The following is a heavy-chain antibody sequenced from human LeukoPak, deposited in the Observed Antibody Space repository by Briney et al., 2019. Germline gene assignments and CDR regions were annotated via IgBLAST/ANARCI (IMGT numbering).Heavy chain of an antibody. Sequence: GGSLRLSCAASGFTFSSYAMHWVRQAPGKGLEWVAVISYDGSNKYYADSVKGRFTTSRDNSKNTLSLQMNSLRPEDTAVYHCAKDATTVTSQGDYWGQGTLVTVSS. D-gene: IGHD4-17*01. V-gene: IGHV3-30*04. CDR1: GFTFSSYA. CDR2: ISYDGSNK. J-gene: IGHJ4*02. CDR3: AKDATTVTSQGDY.